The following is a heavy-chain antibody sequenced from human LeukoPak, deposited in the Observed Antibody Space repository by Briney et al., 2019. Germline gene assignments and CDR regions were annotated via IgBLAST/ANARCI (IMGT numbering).Heavy chain of an antibody. J-gene: IGHJ3*01. V-gene: IGHV3-74*01. D-gene: IGHD1/OR15-1a*01. CDR3: VQLVQPPTSDAFDV. CDR2: VNHDGSKT. CDR1: GFTFSNNW. Sequence: GGSLRLSCAASGFTFSNNWMHWVRQVPGKGLVWLSYVNHDGSKTGYEDSVKGRLTISRDNAKNMLYLQMNSLGVEDTGVYYCVQLVQPPTSDAFDVWGQGTMVTVSA.